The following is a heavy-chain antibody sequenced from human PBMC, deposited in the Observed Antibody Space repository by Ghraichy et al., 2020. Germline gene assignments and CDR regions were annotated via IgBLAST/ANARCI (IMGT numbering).Heavy chain of an antibody. Sequence: GGSLRLSCAASGFSFSSYVMSWVRQAPGKGLEWVSGISGSGGKTYYADSVKGRFTISRDNSKDTVFLHMKSLRADDTAVYFCAKDQYAVAGQDLFDWWGQGIMVAVSS. CDR1: GFSFSSYV. CDR2: ISGSGGKT. CDR3: AKDQYAVAGQDLFDW. D-gene: IGHD6-19*01. V-gene: IGHV3-23*01. J-gene: IGHJ3*01.